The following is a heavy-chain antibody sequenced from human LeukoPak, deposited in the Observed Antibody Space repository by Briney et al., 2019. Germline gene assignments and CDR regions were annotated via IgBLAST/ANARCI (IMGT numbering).Heavy chain of an antibody. J-gene: IGHJ5*02. V-gene: IGHV4-61*02. Sequence: SETLSLTCTVSGGSISSGIYYWSCIRQPAGKGLEWIGRIYMSGSTNYNPSLKSRATISVDTSKNQFSLKLSYVTAADTAVYYCACSNLARGSWFDPWGQGTLVTVSS. CDR2: IYMSGST. CDR1: GGSISSGIYY. CDR3: ACSNLARGSWFDP. D-gene: IGHD3-16*01.